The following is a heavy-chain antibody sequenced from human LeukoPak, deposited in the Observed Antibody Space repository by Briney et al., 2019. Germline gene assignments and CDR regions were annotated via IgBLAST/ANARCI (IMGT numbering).Heavy chain of an antibody. CDR1: GFTFSSYS. CDR2: ISSSSSYI. Sequence: GGSLRLSCAASGFTFSSYSMNWVRQAPGKGLEWVSSISSSSSYIYYADSVKGRFTISRDNAKNSLYLQMNSLRAEDSAVYYCARGKWGYYYDSSGYYYGFDYWGQGTLVTVSS. J-gene: IGHJ4*02. CDR3: ARGKWGYYYDSSGYYYGFDY. V-gene: IGHV3-21*01. D-gene: IGHD3-22*01.